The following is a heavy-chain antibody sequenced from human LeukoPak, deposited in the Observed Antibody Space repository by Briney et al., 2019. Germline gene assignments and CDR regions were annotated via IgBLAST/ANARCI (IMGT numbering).Heavy chain of an antibody. CDR3: AHSRNIEAAGPLTFDY. CDR2: IYWDDDK. J-gene: IGHJ4*02. V-gene: IGHV2-5*02. CDR1: GFSLSTSGVG. Sequence: SGPTLVKPTQTLTLTCTFSGFSLSTSGVGVGWIRQPPGKALEWLALIYWDDDKRYSPSLKGSLTITKDTSKNQVVLRMTNMDPVDTATYYCAHSRNIEAAGPLTFDYWGQGTLVTVSS. D-gene: IGHD6-13*01.